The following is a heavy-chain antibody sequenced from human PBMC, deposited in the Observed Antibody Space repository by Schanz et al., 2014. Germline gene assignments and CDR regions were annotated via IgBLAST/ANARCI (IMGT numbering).Heavy chain of an antibody. CDR3: ARGGAYNFLTDEAFDV. J-gene: IGHJ3*01. D-gene: IGHD3-9*01. CDR1: GFIVTTYS. CDR2: ITTSSTTI. Sequence: EMQLVESGGGLVQPGGSLRLSCRASGFIVTTYSMNWVRQAPGKGLKWVSYITTSSTTIHYAGSVKGRFTISRDNGKNSLYLQMNSLRDEDTAVYYCARGGAYNFLTDEAFDVWGQGTMVTVSS. V-gene: IGHV3-48*02.